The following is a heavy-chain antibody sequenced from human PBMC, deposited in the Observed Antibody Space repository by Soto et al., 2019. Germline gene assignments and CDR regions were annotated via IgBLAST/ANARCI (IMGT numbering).Heavy chain of an antibody. J-gene: IGHJ4*02. V-gene: IGHV1-69*08. D-gene: IGHD2-8*01. Sequence: QVQLVQSGAEVKKPGSSVKVSCKASGGTFSSYTISWVRQAPGQGLEWMGRIIPILGIANYAQKFQGRVTITAVKSTSTAYMELSSLRSEDTAVYYCARDNVDGIDYWGQGTLVTVSS. CDR2: IIPILGIA. CDR1: GGTFSSYT. CDR3: ARDNVDGIDY.